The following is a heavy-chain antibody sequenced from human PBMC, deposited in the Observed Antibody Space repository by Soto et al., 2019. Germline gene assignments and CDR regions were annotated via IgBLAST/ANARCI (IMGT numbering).Heavy chain of an antibody. Sequence: PSETMSLTCAVYGGSFSGYYWSWIRQPPGKGLEWIGEIYHSGSTYYNPSLKSRVTISVDRSKNQFSLKLSSVTAADTAVYYCARIRELRRFTGYYFDYWGQGTLVTVSS. CDR3: ARIRELRRFTGYYFDY. CDR2: IYHSGST. J-gene: IGHJ4*02. V-gene: IGHV4-34*01. D-gene: IGHD1-7*01. CDR1: GGSFSGYY.